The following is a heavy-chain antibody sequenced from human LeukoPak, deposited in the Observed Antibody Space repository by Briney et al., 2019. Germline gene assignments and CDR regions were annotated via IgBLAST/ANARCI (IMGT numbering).Heavy chain of an antibody. CDR2: ISSSSSYI. CDR1: GFTFSSYS. J-gene: IGHJ6*02. CDR3: ARESHYYDSSGYYGGYYYYGMDV. Sequence: GGSLRLSCAASGFTFSSYSMNWVRQAPGKGLEWVSSISSSSSYIYYVDSVKGRFTISRDNAKNSLYLQMNSLRAEDTAVYYCARESHYYDSSGYYGGYYYYGMDVWGQGTTVTVSS. D-gene: IGHD3-22*01. V-gene: IGHV3-21*01.